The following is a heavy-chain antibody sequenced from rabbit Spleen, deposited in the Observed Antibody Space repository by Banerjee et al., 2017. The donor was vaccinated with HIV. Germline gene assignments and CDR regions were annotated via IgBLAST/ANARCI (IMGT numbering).Heavy chain of an antibody. D-gene: IGHD6-1*01. CDR1: GFSFSNDYV. CDR3: ARGANYDNYGYDNL. CDR2: IGVSSGNS. J-gene: IGHJ4*01. V-gene: IGHV1S40*01. Sequence: QSLEESGGDLVKPGASLTLTCTASGFSFSNDYVMCWVRQAPGKGLEWIACIGVSSGNSYYANWAKGRFTISKTSSTTMTLQVTSLTATDTATYFCARGANYDNYGYDNLWGPGTLVTVS.